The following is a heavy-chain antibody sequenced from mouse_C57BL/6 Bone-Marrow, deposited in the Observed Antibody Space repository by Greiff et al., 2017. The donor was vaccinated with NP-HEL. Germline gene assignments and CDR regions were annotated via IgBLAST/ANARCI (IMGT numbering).Heavy chain of an antibody. Sequence: EVKLVESGPGLVKPSQSLSLTCSVTGYSITSGYYWNWIRQFPGNKLEWMGYISYDGSNNYNPSLKNRISITRDTSKNQFFLKLNSVTTEDTATYYCARDYGVFAYWGQGTLVTVSA. D-gene: IGHD1-1*01. CDR2: ISYDGSN. V-gene: IGHV3-6*01. CDR1: GYSITSGYY. J-gene: IGHJ3*01. CDR3: ARDYGVFAY.